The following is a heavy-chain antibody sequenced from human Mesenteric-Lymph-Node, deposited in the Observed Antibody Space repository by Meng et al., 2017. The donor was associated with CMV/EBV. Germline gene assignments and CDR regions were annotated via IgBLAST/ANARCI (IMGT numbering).Heavy chain of an antibody. CDR2: ISSDGSTT. Sequence: SWMNWVRQLPGRGVVWVAGISSDGSTTSFADFVEGRFTISRDNADDTLYLHMTSLRVEDTAVYYCVRDRILAAALKGRTNYYGMDVWGQGTMVTVSS. D-gene: IGHD6-13*01. J-gene: IGHJ6*02. V-gene: IGHV3-74*01. CDR1: SW. CDR3: VRDRILAAALKGRTNYYGMDV.